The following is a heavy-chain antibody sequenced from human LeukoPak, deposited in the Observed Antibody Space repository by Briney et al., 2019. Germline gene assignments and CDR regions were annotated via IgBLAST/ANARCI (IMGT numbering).Heavy chain of an antibody. CDR3: AREAKIMGATRHLDY. CDR1: GGSFSGYY. D-gene: IGHD1-26*01. J-gene: IGHJ4*02. V-gene: IGHV4-34*01. CDR2: INHSGSA. Sequence: SETLSLTCAVYGGSFSGYYWSWIRQPPGKGLEWIGEINHSGSANYNPSLKSRVTISLDTSKNQFSLKLSSVTAADTAVYYCAREAKIMGATRHLDYWGQGTLVTVSS.